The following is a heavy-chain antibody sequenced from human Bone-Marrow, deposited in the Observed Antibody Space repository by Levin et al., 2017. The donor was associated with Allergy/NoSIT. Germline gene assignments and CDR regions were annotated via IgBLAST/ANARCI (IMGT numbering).Heavy chain of an antibody. J-gene: IGHJ2*01. Sequence: SQTLSLTCTVSGGSISGYYWSWIRQPPGKGLEWIAYIYDSGSTNYNPSLKSRVTISVDTSKNQFSLKLSSVTAADTAVYYCARQYYGSGSYQRYFDLWGRGTLVTVSS. D-gene: IGHD3-10*01. CDR1: GGSISGYY. CDR2: IYDSGST. V-gene: IGHV4-59*01. CDR3: ARQYYGSGSYQRYFDL.